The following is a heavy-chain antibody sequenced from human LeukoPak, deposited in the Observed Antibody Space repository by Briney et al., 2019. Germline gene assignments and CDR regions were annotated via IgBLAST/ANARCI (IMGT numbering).Heavy chain of an antibody. CDR2: ISSSSSTI. Sequence: GGSLRLSCAASGFTFSSYSMNWVRQAPGKGLEWVSYISSSSSTIYYADSVKGRFTISRDNAKNSLYLQMNSLRAEDTAVYYCVLLGVAVALDYWGQGTLVTVSS. J-gene: IGHJ4*02. V-gene: IGHV3-48*01. CDR1: GFTFSSYS. D-gene: IGHD6-19*01. CDR3: VLLGVAVALDY.